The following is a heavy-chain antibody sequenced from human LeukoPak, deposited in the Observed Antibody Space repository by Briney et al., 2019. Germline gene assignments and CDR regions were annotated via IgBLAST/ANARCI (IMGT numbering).Heavy chain of an antibody. CDR2: MYYSGST. CDR3: AREMRSPRGGFDY. V-gene: IGHV4-39*07. Sequence: SETLSLSCTVSSGSISSTSYYWGWIRQPPGMGLEWIGSMYYSGSTYYNPSLKSRVTISVDTSKSQFSLKLSSVTAADTAVYYCAREMRSPRGGFDYWDQGTLVTVSS. D-gene: IGHD3-10*01. CDR1: SGSISSTSYY. J-gene: IGHJ4*02.